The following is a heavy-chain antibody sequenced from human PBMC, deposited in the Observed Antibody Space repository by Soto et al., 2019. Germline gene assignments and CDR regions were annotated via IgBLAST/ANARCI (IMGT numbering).Heavy chain of an antibody. J-gene: IGHJ6*02. V-gene: IGHV1-18*01. CDR3: AYFHASPAQPGYYYGMDV. CDR1: GYTFTSYG. Sequence: ASVKVSCKASGYTFTSYGISWVRQAPGQGLEWMGWISAYNGNTNYAQKLQGRVTMTTDTSTSTAYMELRSLRSDDTAVYYCAYFHASPAQPGYYYGMDVWGQGTTVTVSS. D-gene: IGHD2-2*01. CDR2: ISAYNGNT.